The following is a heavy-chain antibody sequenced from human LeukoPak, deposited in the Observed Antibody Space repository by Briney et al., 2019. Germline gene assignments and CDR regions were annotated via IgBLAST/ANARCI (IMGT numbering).Heavy chain of an antibody. D-gene: IGHD2-2*02. CDR2: IYYSGST. Sequence: KPSETLSLTCTVSGGSISSYYWSWIRQPPGKGLEWIGYIYYSGSTNYNPSLKSRVTISVDTSKNQFSLKLSSVTAADTAVYYCARTGYCSSTSCYIFRRGNAFDIWGQGTMVTVSS. J-gene: IGHJ3*02. CDR3: ARTGYCSSTSCYIFRRGNAFDI. V-gene: IGHV4-59*12. CDR1: GGSISSYY.